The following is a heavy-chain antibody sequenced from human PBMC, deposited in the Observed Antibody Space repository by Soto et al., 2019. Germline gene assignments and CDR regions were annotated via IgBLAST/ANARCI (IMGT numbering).Heavy chain of an antibody. J-gene: IGHJ5*02. CDR3: AKGLEMTTSRRNWFDP. Sequence: EVQLLESGGGLVQPGGSLRLSCAASGLTFSRHAMSWVRQAPGKGLEWVSAISGSGDYTYYGDSVKGRFTISRDNSKSTLHLQMNSLRAKDTAIYYCAKGLEMTTSRRNWFDPWGQGTLVTVSS. CDR2: ISGSGDYT. CDR1: GLTFSRHA. D-gene: IGHD4-4*01. V-gene: IGHV3-23*01.